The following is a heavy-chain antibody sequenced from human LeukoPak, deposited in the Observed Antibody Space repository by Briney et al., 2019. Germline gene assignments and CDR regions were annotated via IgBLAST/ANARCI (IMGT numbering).Heavy chain of an antibody. J-gene: IGHJ4*02. CDR2: ISSSGSIT. CDR1: GFTFSSYE. V-gene: IGHV3-48*03. CDR3: ARGHVPDY. Sequence: PGRSLRLSCAASGFTFSSYEMNWVRRAPGKGLEWVSYISSSGSITYYADSVKGRFTISRDNAKNSLYLQMNSLRAEDTAVYYCARGHVPDYWGQGTLVVVSS.